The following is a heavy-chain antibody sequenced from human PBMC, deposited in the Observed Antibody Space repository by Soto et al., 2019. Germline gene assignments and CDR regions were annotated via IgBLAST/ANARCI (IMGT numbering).Heavy chain of an antibody. D-gene: IGHD6-19*01. J-gene: IGHJ6*03. CDR1: GGSFSGYY. V-gene: IGHV4-34*01. CDR2: INHSGST. Sequence: SETLSLTCAVYGGSFSGYYWSWIRQPPGKGLEWIGEINHSGSTNYNPSLKSRVTISVDTSKNQFSLKLSSVTAADAAVYYCARGRKRGWTFYYYYMDVWGKGTTVTVSS. CDR3: ARGRKRGWTFYYYYMDV.